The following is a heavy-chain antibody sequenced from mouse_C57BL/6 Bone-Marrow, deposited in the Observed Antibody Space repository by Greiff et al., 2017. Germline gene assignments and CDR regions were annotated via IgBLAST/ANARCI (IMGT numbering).Heavy chain of an antibody. J-gene: IGHJ3*01. Sequence: QVQLQQPGAELVKPGASVKLSCKASGYTFTSYWMHWVKQRPGQGLEWIGMIHPNSGSTNYNEKFKSKATMTVDKSSSTAYMQISSLTSEDSAVYYCRQRRRAFAYWDQGTLVTVSA. CDR1: GYTFTSYW. CDR3: RQRRRAFAY. CDR2: IHPNSGST. D-gene: IGHD3-2*02. V-gene: IGHV1-64*01.